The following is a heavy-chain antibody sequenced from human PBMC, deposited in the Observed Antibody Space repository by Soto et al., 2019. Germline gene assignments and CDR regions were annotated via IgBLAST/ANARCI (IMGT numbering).Heavy chain of an antibody. V-gene: IGHV3-13*05. J-gene: IGHJ3*02. CDR2: IGAARDP. CDR1: GFSFSDYD. Sequence: GGSLRLSCTASGFSFSDYDMHWVRQAPGKGLEWVSTIGAARDPYYTGSVKHRFTISRENARNSMFLQMNSVTVGDTAVYYCAWGSRDDAFDIWGQGTMVTVS. D-gene: IGHD3-16*01. CDR3: AWGSRDDAFDI.